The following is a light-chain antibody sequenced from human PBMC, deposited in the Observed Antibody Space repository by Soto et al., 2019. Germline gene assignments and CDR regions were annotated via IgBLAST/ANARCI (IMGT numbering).Light chain of an antibody. V-gene: IGLV2-8*01. CDR2: EVS. J-gene: IGLJ1*01. Sequence: QSALTQPPSASGSPGQSVTISCTGSSSDVGGYNYVSWYQQYPGKAPKLMIYEVSKRPSGVPDRFSGSKSGNTASLTVSGLQGEDEADYYCCSYAGSNDYVFGTGTKVTVL. CDR1: SSDVGGYNY. CDR3: CSYAGSNDYV.